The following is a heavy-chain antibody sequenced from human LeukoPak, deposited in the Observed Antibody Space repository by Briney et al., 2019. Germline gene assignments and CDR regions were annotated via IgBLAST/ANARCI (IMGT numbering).Heavy chain of an antibody. D-gene: IGHD3-9*01. CDR3: AKIEVTGYYFPDGMDV. Sequence: GGSLRLSCAASGFTFNSYAMSWVREAPGKGLEWVSAISGSGGSTYYADSVKGRFTISRDNSKNTLYLQMNSLRAEDTAVYYCAKIEVTGYYFPDGMDVWGQGTTVTVSS. CDR2: ISGSGGST. CDR1: GFTFNSYA. J-gene: IGHJ6*02. V-gene: IGHV3-23*01.